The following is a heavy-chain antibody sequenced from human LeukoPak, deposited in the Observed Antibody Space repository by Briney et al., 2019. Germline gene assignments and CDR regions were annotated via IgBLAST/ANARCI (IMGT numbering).Heavy chain of an antibody. CDR2: VRSKAYGGTT. Sequence: PGGSLRLSCAASGFTVSNNYMSWVRQAPGKGREWVGFVRSKAYGGTTEYAASVKGRFSISRDDSKSIAYLQMNSLKTEDTAVYYCTREGRPGYYWFDPWGQGTLVTVSS. J-gene: IGHJ5*02. CDR1: GFTVSNNY. CDR3: TREGRPGYYWFDP. V-gene: IGHV3-49*04. D-gene: IGHD5-18*01.